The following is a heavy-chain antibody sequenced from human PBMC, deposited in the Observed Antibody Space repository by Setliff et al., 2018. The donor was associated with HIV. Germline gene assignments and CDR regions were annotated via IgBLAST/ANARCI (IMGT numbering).Heavy chain of an antibody. D-gene: IGHD4-17*01. CDR3: ARSTTAD. V-gene: IGHV1-2*02. Sequence: ASVKVSCKTSGYTFIDYYIHWVRQAPGQGPEWMGYIYTNTGATSYAQKFQGRVTMTRDTSISTAYMELSRLRSDDTAVYYCARSTTADWGQGTLVTVSS. CDR1: GYTFIDYY. CDR2: IYTNTGAT. J-gene: IGHJ4*02.